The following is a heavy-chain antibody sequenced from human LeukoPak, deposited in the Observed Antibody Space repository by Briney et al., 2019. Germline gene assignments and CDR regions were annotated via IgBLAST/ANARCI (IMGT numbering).Heavy chain of an antibody. CDR3: ARYHEVSSSSFDY. J-gene: IGHJ4*02. V-gene: IGHV4-39*07. Sequence: KPSAPLSLTCTVSRGSVNSNSYYWGWIRQPPGKGLEWIGTIYYSGNNYYNPSLESRVTISVDTSKNQFSLKLTSVTAADTAVYYCARYHEVSSSSFDYWGQGTLVTVSS. D-gene: IGHD6-6*01. CDR1: RGSVNSNSYY. CDR2: IYYSGNN.